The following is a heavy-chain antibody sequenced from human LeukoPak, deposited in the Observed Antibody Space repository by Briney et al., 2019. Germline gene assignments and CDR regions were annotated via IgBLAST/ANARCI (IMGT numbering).Heavy chain of an antibody. J-gene: IGHJ4*02. Sequence: GGSLRLSCAASGFTFSSYSMNWVRQAPGKGLEWVSSISSSSSYIYYADSVKGRFTISRDNAKNSLYLQTNSLRAEDTAVYYCARVGDGYTSDYWGQGTLVTVSS. CDR2: ISSSSSYI. CDR3: ARVGDGYTSDY. V-gene: IGHV3-21*01. D-gene: IGHD5-24*01. CDR1: GFTFSSYS.